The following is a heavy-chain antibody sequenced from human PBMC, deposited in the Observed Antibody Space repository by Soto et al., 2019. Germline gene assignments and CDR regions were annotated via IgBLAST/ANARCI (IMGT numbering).Heavy chain of an antibody. Sequence: SETLSLTCTVSRDSIRSYYWSWIRQPPGKGLEWIGYVYNSGSTNYSPSLKSRVTISVDTSKNQFSLKLTSVTAADTAVYYCARWGPSYFEPWGQGIMVTVSS. J-gene: IGHJ5*02. CDR2: VYNSGST. CDR3: ARWGPSYFEP. V-gene: IGHV4-59*01. CDR1: RDSIRSYY. D-gene: IGHD1-26*01.